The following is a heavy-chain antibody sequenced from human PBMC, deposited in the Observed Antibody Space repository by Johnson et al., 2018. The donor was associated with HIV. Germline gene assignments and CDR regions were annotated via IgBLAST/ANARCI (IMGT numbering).Heavy chain of an antibody. CDR2: LRYDGDST. CDR3: AKGQSSGYPKDAFDI. Sequence: VQLVESGGGLVQPGGSLRLSCAASGFTFSNYGMHWVRQAPGKGLEWVAFLRYDGDSTYYTDSVQGRFTISRDNSKNTLYLQMNSLRTEDTAMYYCAKGQSSGYPKDAFDIWGRGTIVIVSS. D-gene: IGHD3-22*01. CDR1: GFTFSNYG. J-gene: IGHJ3*02. V-gene: IGHV3-30*02.